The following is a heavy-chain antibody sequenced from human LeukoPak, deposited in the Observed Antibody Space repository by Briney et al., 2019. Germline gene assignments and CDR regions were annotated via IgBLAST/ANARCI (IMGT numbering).Heavy chain of an antibody. CDR3: AKDFGEYYYGSGSYDY. D-gene: IGHD3-10*01. CDR2: ISYDGSNQ. CDR1: GFTFSNYG. Sequence: GGSLRLSCAASGFTFSNYGMHWVRQAPGKGLEWVALISYDGSNQYYADSVKGRFTISRDNSKNTLYLQMNSLRAEDTAVYYCAKDFGEYYYGSGSYDYWGQGTLVTVSS. V-gene: IGHV3-30*18. J-gene: IGHJ4*02.